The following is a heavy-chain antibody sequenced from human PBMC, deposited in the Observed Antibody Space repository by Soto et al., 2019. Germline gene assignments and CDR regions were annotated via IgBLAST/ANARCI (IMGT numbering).Heavy chain of an antibody. D-gene: IGHD6-13*01. V-gene: IGHV4-34*01. Sequence: ETLSLTCAVYGGSFSGYYWSWIRQPPGKGLEWIGEINHSGSTNYNPSLKSRVTISVDTSKNQFSLKLSSVTAADTAVYYCASSSWYVATNYYYYGMDVWGQGTTVTVSS. CDR2: INHSGST. CDR3: ASSSWYVATNYYYYGMDV. J-gene: IGHJ6*02. CDR1: GGSFSGYY.